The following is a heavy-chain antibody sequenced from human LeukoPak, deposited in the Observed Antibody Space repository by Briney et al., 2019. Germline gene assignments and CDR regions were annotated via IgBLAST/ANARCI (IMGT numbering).Heavy chain of an antibody. CDR3: ARGPTELPFDY. CDR1: GGSFSGYY. Sequence: SETLSLTCAAYGGSFSGYYWSWIRQPPGKGLEWIGEINHSGSTNYNPSLKSRVTISVDTSKNQFSLKLSSVTAADTAVYYCARGPTELPFDYWGQGTLVTVSS. V-gene: IGHV4-34*01. D-gene: IGHD1-26*01. J-gene: IGHJ4*02. CDR2: INHSGST.